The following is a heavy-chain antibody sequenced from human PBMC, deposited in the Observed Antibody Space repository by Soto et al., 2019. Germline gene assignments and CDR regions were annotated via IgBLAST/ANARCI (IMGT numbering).Heavy chain of an antibody. D-gene: IGHD2-15*01. CDR2: ISGSGGST. CDR1: GFTFSSYA. J-gene: IGHJ4*02. CDR3: ANDPRPDIVVVVAVPPVDY. Sequence: PGGSLRLSCAASGFTFSSYAMSWVRQAPGKGLEWVSAISGSGGSTYYEDSVKGRFTISRDNYKNTLYLQMNSLRAEDTAVYYCANDPRPDIVVVVAVPPVDYWGQGTLVTVSS. V-gene: IGHV3-23*01.